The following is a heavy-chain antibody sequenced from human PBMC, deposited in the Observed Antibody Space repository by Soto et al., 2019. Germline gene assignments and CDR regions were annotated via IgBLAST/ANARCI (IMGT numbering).Heavy chain of an antibody. CDR3: VRAVPRSWRNINWFDP. Sequence: ASVKVSFKASGYTFSSYDSNWVRQATVEGLEWRGWMNHNSGNTGYAQKFQGRVTMTRNTSISTAYRELSSLGSEDTPVNYCVRAVPRSWRNINWFDPGGRGALVTVSS. CDR2: MNHNSGNT. V-gene: IGHV1-8*01. CDR1: GYTFSSYD. J-gene: IGHJ5*02. D-gene: IGHD6-19*01.